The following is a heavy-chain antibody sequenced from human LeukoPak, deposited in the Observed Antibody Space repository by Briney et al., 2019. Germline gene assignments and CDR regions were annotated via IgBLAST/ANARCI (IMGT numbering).Heavy chain of an antibody. D-gene: IGHD6-13*01. CDR3: ARGESLDSSGWYNDAFDI. V-gene: IGHV3-11*06. J-gene: IGHJ3*02. Sequence: DSVKGRFTISRDNAKNSLYLQMNSLRAEDTAVYYCARGESLDSSGWYNDAFDIWGQGTMVTVSS.